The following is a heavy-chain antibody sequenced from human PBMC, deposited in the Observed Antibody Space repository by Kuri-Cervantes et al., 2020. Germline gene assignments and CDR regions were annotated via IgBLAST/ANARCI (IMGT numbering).Heavy chain of an antibody. J-gene: IGHJ3*02. D-gene: IGHD2-2*01. CDR1: GGSISSGSYY. CDR2: IYTSGST. CDR3: ARVGSSYAHSGDAFDI. V-gene: IGHV4-61*02. Sequence: SETLSLTCTVSGGSISSGSYYWSWIRQPAGKGPEWIGRIYTSGSTNYNPSLKSRVTISVDTSKNQFSLKLSSVTAADTAVYYCARVGSSYAHSGDAFDIWGQGTMVTVSS.